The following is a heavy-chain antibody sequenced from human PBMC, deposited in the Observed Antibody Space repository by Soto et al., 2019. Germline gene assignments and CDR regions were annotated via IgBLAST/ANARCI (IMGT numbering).Heavy chain of an antibody. Sequence: SVKVSCKASGGTFSSYAISWVRQAPGQGLEWMGGIIPIFGTANYAQKFQGRVTITADESTSTAYMELSSLRSEDTAVYYCARVAARPGYNWFDPWGQGTLVTVSS. CDR3: ARVAARPGYNWFDP. V-gene: IGHV1-69*13. CDR1: GGTFSSYA. J-gene: IGHJ5*02. D-gene: IGHD6-6*01. CDR2: IIPIFGTA.